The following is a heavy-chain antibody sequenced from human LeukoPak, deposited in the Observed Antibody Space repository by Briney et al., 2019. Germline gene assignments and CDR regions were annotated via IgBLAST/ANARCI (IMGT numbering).Heavy chain of an antibody. V-gene: IGHV4-39*01. CDR2: IYYSGST. CDR1: GGSISSSSYY. J-gene: IGHJ4*02. CDR3: ARHEGMSGHFDY. Sequence: SENLSLTCTVSGGSISSSSYYWGWIRQPPGKVLEWIGSIYYSGSTYYNPSLKSRVTISVDTSKNQFSLKLSSATAADTAVYYCARHEGMSGHFDYWGQGTLVTVSS. D-gene: IGHD6-25*01.